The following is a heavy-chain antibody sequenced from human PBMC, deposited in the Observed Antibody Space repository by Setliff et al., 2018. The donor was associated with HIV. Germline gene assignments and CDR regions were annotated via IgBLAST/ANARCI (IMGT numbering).Heavy chain of an antibody. Sequence: SETLSLTCTVSSGPISNGGFYWGWIRQPPGKGLEWIGTIYYSGSTYYNPSLKSRVTISVDTSKNQFSLKLSSVTAADTTVYYCARHSGLGGYYSPFDYWGPGTLVTVSS. D-gene: IGHD3-22*01. CDR2: IYYSGST. J-gene: IGHJ4*02. CDR1: SGPISNGGFY. V-gene: IGHV4-39*01. CDR3: ARHSGLGGYYSPFDY.